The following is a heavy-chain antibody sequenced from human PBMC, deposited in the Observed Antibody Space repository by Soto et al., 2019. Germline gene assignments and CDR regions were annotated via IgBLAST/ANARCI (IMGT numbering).Heavy chain of an antibody. CDR3: AKDQEMATIYPYFFDH. V-gene: IGHV3-23*01. CDR1: GFTFRTYA. CDR2: ISGSGGST. Sequence: PGGSLRLSCAVSGFTFRTYAMNWVRQAPGKGLEWVSAISGSGGSTYYADSVKGRFTISRDNSRNTLYMQMNSLRAEDTAVYYCAKDQEMATIYPYFFDHWGQGTLVTVSS. D-gene: IGHD5-12*01. J-gene: IGHJ4*02.